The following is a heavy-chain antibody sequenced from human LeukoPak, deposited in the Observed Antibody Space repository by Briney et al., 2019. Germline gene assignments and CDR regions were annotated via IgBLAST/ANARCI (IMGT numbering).Heavy chain of an antibody. CDR3: ARSSSSTSWDYYYYMDV. D-gene: IGHD2-2*01. CDR1: GYTFTSYD. V-gene: IGHV1-8*01. J-gene: IGHJ6*03. CDR2: MNPNSGNT. Sequence: ASVKVSCKASGYTFTSYDINWVRQATGQGLEWMGWMNPNSGNTGYAQKFQGRVTMTRNTSISTAYMELSSLRSEDTAVYYCARSSSSTSWDYYYYMDVWGKGTTVTVSS.